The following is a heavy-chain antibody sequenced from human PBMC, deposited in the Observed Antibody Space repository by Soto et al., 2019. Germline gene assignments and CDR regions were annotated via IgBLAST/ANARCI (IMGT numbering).Heavy chain of an antibody. D-gene: IGHD3-22*01. J-gene: IGHJ4*02. V-gene: IGHV3-21*01. CDR1: GFTFSSYS. CDR2: ISSSNSYI. Sequence: GGSLRLSCAASGFTFSSYSMNWVRQAPGKGLEWVSSISSSNSYIYYADSVKGRFTISRDNAKNSLYLQMNSLRGEDTAVYYCARSPSAYYYDSSGYYGYWGQGTMVTVSS. CDR3: ARSPSAYYYDSSGYYGY.